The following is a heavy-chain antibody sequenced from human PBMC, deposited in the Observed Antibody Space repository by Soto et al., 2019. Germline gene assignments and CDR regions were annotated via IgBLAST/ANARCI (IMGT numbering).Heavy chain of an antibody. CDR2: ISYDGSNK. Sequence: GGSLRLSCAASGFTFSSYGMHWVRQAPGKGLEWVAVISYDGSNKYYADSVKGRFTISRDNSKNTLYLQMNSLRAEDTAVYYCAKTVMKEYYDFWSGSPPPNWFDPWGQGTLVTVSS. CDR1: GFTFSSYG. D-gene: IGHD3-3*01. CDR3: AKTVMKEYYDFWSGSPPPNWFDP. V-gene: IGHV3-30*18. J-gene: IGHJ5*02.